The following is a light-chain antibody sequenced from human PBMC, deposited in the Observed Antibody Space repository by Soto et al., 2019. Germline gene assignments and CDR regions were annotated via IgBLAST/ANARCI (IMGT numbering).Light chain of an antibody. Sequence: EIVLTQSPGTLSLSPGERATLSCRASQSVSSNYLAWYQQKPGQAPRLLIYGESNRATGIPDRFSGSGSGTDFTLTISRLEPEDFAVYYCQQYGSSGTVGQGTKVDIK. CDR3: QQYGSSGT. J-gene: IGKJ1*01. CDR1: QSVSSNY. V-gene: IGKV3-20*01. CDR2: GES.